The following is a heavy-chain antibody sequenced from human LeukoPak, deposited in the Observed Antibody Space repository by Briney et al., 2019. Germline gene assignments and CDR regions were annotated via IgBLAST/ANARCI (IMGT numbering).Heavy chain of an antibody. J-gene: IGHJ4*02. D-gene: IGHD3-10*01. CDR1: EFTFSSYS. V-gene: IGHV3-23*01. CDR3: ARHLRGVRGTFDY. CDR2: ISGSGGST. Sequence: GGSLRLSCAASEFTFSSYSMNWVRQAPGKGLEWVSGISGSGGSTYYADSVKGRFTISRDNSKNTLYLQMNSLRAEDTATYFCARHLRGVRGTFDYWGQGTLVTVSS.